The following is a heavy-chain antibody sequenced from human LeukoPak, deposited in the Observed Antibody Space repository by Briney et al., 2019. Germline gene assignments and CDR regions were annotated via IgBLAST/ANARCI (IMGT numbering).Heavy chain of an antibody. CDR2: ISSGTSTT. CDR3: ARGRGLTLSYHYFDY. Sequence: GGSLRLSCAASGFTFSPLGMNWVRQAPGRGLEWVSYISSGTSTTYYADSVKGRFTISRDNAKNSLYLQMNSLRDEDTAVYYCARGRGLTLSYHYFDYWGQGTLVTVSS. CDR1: GFTFSPLG. D-gene: IGHD3-10*01. J-gene: IGHJ4*02. V-gene: IGHV3-48*02.